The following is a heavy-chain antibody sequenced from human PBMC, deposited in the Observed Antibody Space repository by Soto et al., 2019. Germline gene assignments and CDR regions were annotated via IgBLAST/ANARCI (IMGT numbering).Heavy chain of an antibody. D-gene: IGHD2-15*01. Sequence: SETLSLTCTVSGGSISSGGYYWSWIRQHPGKGLEWIGYIYYSGSTYYNPSLKSRVTISVDTSKNQFSLKLSSVTAADTAVYYCARGFPARYCSGGSCSWFDPWGRGTLVTVSS. CDR1: GGSISSGGYY. J-gene: IGHJ5*02. CDR2: IYYSGST. CDR3: ARGFPARYCSGGSCSWFDP. V-gene: IGHV4-31*03.